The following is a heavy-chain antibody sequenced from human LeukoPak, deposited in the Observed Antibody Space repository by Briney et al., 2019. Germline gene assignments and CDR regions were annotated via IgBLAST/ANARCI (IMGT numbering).Heavy chain of an antibody. D-gene: IGHD3-10*01. CDR3: AKIHYYGSGSPISLDY. J-gene: IGHJ4*02. Sequence: GGSLRLXCAASGFTFSSYAMSWVRQAPGKVLEWVSAISGSSGSTYYADSVKGRFTISRDNSKNTLYLQMNSLRAEDTAVYYCAKIHYYGSGSPISLDYWGQGTLVTVSS. CDR1: GFTFSSYA. CDR2: ISGSSGST. V-gene: IGHV3-23*01.